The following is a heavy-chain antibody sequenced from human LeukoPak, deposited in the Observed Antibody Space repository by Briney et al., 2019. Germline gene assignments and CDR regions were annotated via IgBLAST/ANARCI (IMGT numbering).Heavy chain of an antibody. Sequence: PGRSLRLSCAASGFTFSSYAMHGVRQAPGKGLEWVAVISYDGSNKYYADSVKGRFTISRDNSKNTLYLQMNSLRAEDTAVYYCAREVFPHSYYYYGMDVWGKGTTVTVSS. J-gene: IGHJ6*04. CDR2: ISYDGSNK. CDR3: AREVFPHSYYYYGMDV. CDR1: GFTFSSYA. V-gene: IGHV3-30*04. D-gene: IGHD3-10*01.